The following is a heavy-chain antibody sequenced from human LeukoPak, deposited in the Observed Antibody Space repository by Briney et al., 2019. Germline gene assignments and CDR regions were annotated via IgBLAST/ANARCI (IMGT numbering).Heavy chain of an antibody. CDR2: INSSNGKT. CDR3: ARQAGGYSSGWYQFHFDY. V-gene: IGHV1-18*04. CDR1: GYTFSSYG. D-gene: IGHD6-19*01. Sequence: ASVKVSCKASGYTFSSYGISWVRQAPGQGLEWMGWINSSNGKTNYAQKFQGRVTMTTDTSTGTAYMELRSLRSDDTAVYYCARQAGGYSSGWYQFHFDYWGQGTLVTVSS. J-gene: IGHJ4*02.